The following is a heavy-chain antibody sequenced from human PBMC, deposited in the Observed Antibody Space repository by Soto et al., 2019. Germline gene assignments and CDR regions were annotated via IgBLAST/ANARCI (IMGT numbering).Heavy chain of an antibody. CDR3: ARGYYSGSGSYYLDYYYYGMDV. Sequence: PSETLSLTCTVSGASISSYYWSGIRQPAGKGLEWIGRIYPSGSTNYNPSLKSRVTMSVDTSKNQFSLKLSSVTAADTAVYYCARGYYSGSGSYYLDYYYYGMDVWGQGTTVTVSS. V-gene: IGHV4-4*07. CDR1: GASISSYY. D-gene: IGHD3-10*01. CDR2: IYPSGST. J-gene: IGHJ6*02.